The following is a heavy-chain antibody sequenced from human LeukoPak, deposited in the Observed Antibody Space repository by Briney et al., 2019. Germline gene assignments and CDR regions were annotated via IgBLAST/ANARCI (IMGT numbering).Heavy chain of an antibody. CDR2: ITPIFDRT. D-gene: IGHD6-19*01. Sequence: GASVKVSCKASGYTFTGYYMHWVRQAPGQGLEWLGRITPIFDRTKYAQKFQGRVTITVDKSTTTVYMEVSRLKTEDTAIYYCARGGPSGWYGYGLDYWGQGTLVTVSS. V-gene: IGHV1-2*02. CDR3: ARGGPSGWYGYGLDY. J-gene: IGHJ4*02. CDR1: GYTFTGYY.